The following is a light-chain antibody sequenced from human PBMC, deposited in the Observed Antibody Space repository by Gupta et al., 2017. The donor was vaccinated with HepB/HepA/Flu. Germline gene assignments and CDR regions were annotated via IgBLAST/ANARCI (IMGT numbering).Light chain of an antibody. CDR2: GAS. CDR3: QQYNNWPGT. J-gene: IGKJ1*01. Sequence: EIVMTQSPATLSVSPGERATLSCRASQSVSSNLAWYQQKPGQAPRLLIYGASTSATGIPARFSGSGSGTEFTLTISSLQSEDCAVYYCQQYNNWPGTFGQGTKVEIK. V-gene: IGKV3-15*01. CDR1: QSVSSN.